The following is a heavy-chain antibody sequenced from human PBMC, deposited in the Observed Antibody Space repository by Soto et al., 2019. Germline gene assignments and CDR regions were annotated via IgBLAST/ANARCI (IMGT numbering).Heavy chain of an antibody. CDR3: AADVLTYSYDSSGYYSDVFDT. CDR2: INPSGGRT. J-gene: IGHJ3*02. Sequence: ASVKVSCKASGYTFTSYYMHWVRQAPGQGLEWMGIINPSGGRTSYAQKFQGRVTMTRDTSTSTVYMEMSSLRSEDSAVFYCAADVLTYSYDSSGYYSDVFDTWGQGTMVTVSS. CDR1: GYTFTSYY. V-gene: IGHV1-46*01. D-gene: IGHD3-22*01.